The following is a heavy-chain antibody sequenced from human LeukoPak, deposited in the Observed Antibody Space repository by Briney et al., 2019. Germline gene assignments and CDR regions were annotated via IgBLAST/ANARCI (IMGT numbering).Heavy chain of an antibody. Sequence: GGSLRLSCAASGFTFSSYAMSWVRQAPGRGLEWVSAISGSGGSTYYADSVKGRFTISRDNAKNSLYLQMNSLRAEDTAVYYCARESGGSYYFDYWGQGTLVTVSS. CDR2: ISGSGGST. CDR3: ARESGGSYYFDY. V-gene: IGHV3-23*01. D-gene: IGHD1-26*01. CDR1: GFTFSSYA. J-gene: IGHJ4*02.